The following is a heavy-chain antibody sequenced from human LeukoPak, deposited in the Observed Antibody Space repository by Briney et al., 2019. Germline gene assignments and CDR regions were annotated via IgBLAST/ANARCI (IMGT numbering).Heavy chain of an antibody. Sequence: KAGGSLRLSCAASGFTFSSYSMNWVRQAPGKGLEWVSSISSSSSYIYYADSVKGRFTISRDNAKNSLYLQMNSLRAEDTAVYYCAGDGAVAGVTGLLLDPWGQGTLVTVSS. D-gene: IGHD6-19*01. CDR1: GFTFSSYS. V-gene: IGHV3-21*01. CDR2: ISSSSSYI. J-gene: IGHJ5*02. CDR3: AGDGAVAGVTGLLLDP.